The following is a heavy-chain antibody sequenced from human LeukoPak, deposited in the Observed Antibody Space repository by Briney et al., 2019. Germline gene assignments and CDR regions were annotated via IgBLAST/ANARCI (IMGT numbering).Heavy chain of an antibody. CDR1: GFTFTTYW. Sequence: PGGSLRLSCAASGFTFTTYWMSWVRQLPGKGLEWVANINQDGTEKYYVDSVKGRFTISRDNAKNTLYLQMNSLRAEDTAVYYCASQYYYDSSGYYREHDYWGQGTLVTVSS. D-gene: IGHD3-22*01. CDR2: INQDGTEK. CDR3: ASQYYYDSSGYYREHDY. J-gene: IGHJ4*02. V-gene: IGHV3-7*01.